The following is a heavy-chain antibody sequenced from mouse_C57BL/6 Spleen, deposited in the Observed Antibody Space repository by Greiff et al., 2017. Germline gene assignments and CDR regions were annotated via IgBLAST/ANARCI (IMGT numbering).Heavy chain of an antibody. CDR2: IDPSDSET. V-gene: IGHV1-52*01. CDR1: GYTFTSYW. J-gene: IGHJ4*01. CDR3: ARDDYEDYYAMDY. D-gene: IGHD2-4*01. Sequence: QVQLQQPGAELVRPGSSVKLSCKASGYTFTSYWMHWVKQRPIQGLEWIGNIDPSDSETHYNQKFKDKATLTVDKSSSTAYMQLSSLTSEDSAVYYCARDDYEDYYAMDYWGQGTSVTVSA.